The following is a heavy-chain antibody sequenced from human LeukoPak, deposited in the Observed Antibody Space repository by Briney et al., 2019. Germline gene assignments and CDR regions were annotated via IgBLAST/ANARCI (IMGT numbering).Heavy chain of an antibody. V-gene: IGHV4-30-2*01. J-gene: IGHJ4*02. CDR1: GDSISSGTYY. D-gene: IGHD2-2*01. CDR3: ARGGARASDIVVVPAAFRYFDY. CDR2: IYHSGST. Sequence: SETLSLTCTVSGDSISSGTYYWSWIRQPPGKGLEWIGYIYHSGSTYYNPSLKSRVTISVDRSKNQFSLKLSSVTAADTAVYYCARGGARASDIVVVPAAFRYFDYWGQGTLVTVSS.